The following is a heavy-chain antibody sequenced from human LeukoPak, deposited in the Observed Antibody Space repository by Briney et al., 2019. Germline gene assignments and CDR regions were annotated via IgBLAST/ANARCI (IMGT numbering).Heavy chain of an antibody. V-gene: IGHV3-23*01. Sequence: GGSLRLSCAASGFTFSSYAVTWVRQAPGKGLEWVSAISGSGGSTYYADSVKGRFTISRDNSKNTLYLQMNSLRAEDTAEYYCAKDRSFTVTEPLDYWGQGTLVTVSS. J-gene: IGHJ4*02. CDR1: GFTFSSYA. CDR3: AKDRSFTVTEPLDY. CDR2: ISGSGGST. D-gene: IGHD4-17*01.